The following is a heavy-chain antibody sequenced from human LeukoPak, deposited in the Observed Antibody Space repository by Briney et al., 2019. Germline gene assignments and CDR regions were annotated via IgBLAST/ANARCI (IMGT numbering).Heavy chain of an antibody. CDR2: ISSGSSYI. J-gene: IGHJ3*02. V-gene: IGHV3-21*01. CDR1: GFTFSSYS. CDR3: AVNDAFDI. Sequence: GGSLRLSCAASGFTFSSYSMNGVRQAPGKGLEWVSSISSGSSYIYYADSVKGRFTISRDNAKNSLYLQMNSLRAEDTAVYYCAVNDAFDIWGQGTMVTVSS.